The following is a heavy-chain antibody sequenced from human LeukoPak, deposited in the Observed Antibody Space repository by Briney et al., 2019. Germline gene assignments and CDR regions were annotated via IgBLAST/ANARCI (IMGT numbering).Heavy chain of an antibody. V-gene: IGHV3-7*03. CDR2: INSDGSEG. Sequence: PGGSLRLSCAVSGFTFSGFWMSWSRQAPGKGLEWVASINSDGSEGYYADVVKGRFTISRDNAKNSLYLQINSLRAEDTAVYYCARDTRPDTAMVKDYYGMDVWGQGTTVTVSS. J-gene: IGHJ6*02. D-gene: IGHD5-18*01. CDR3: ARDTRPDTAMVKDYYGMDV. CDR1: GFTFSGFW.